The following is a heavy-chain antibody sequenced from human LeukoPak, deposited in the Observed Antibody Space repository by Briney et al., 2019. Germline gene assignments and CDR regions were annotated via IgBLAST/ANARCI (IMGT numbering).Heavy chain of an antibody. J-gene: IGHJ6*03. CDR1: GGSFSAYY. CDR2: INHSGST. V-gene: IGHV4-34*01. CDR3: ARTTEEYYGSGKFRRYYSYYYYMDV. Sequence: PSETLSLTCAVYGGSFSAYYWSWIRQPPGKGLEWIGEINHSGSTNYNPSLKSRVTISVDTSKNQFSLKLSSVTAADTAVYYCARTTEEYYGSGKFRRYYSYYYYMDVWGKGTTVTVSS. D-gene: IGHD3-10*01.